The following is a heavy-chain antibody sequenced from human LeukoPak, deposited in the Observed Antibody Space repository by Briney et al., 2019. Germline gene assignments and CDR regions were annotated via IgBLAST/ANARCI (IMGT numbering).Heavy chain of an antibody. CDR2: INPNSGGT. CDR3: ARAEVDIVVVPAASGYYYYYMDV. Sequence: GASVKVSCKASGYTFTGYYMHWVRQAPGQGLEWMGWINPNSGGTNYAQKFQGRVTMTRDTSISAAYMELSRLRSDDTAVYYCARAEVDIVVVPAASGYYYYYMDVWGKGTTVTISS. V-gene: IGHV1-2*02. J-gene: IGHJ6*03. CDR1: GYTFTGYY. D-gene: IGHD2-2*03.